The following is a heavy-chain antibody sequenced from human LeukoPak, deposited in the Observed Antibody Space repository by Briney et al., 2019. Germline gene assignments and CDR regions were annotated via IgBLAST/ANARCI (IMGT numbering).Heavy chain of an antibody. CDR1: GGSISSSNW. Sequence: PSGTLSLTCAVSGGSISSSNWWSWVRQPPGKGLEWIGEIYHSGSTNYNPSLKSRVTISVDKSKNQFSLKLSSVTAADTAVYYCARARRGITMVRGTRGLGYYYGMDVWGQGTTVTVSS. CDR2: IYHSGST. J-gene: IGHJ6*02. CDR3: ARARRGITMVRGTRGLGYYYGMDV. V-gene: IGHV4-4*02. D-gene: IGHD3-10*01.